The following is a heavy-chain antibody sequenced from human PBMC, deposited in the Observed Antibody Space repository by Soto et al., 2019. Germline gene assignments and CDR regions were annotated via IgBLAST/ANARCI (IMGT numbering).Heavy chain of an antibody. D-gene: IGHD5-12*01. V-gene: IGHV2-5*02. J-gene: IGHJ3*02. CDR2: IYWDDDK. Sequence: SGPTLVKPTQTLTLTCTFSGFSLSTSGVGVGWIRQPPGKALEWLALIYWDDDKRYSPSLKSRLTITKDTSKNQVVLTMTNMDPVDTATYYCAHRHPYIVATTHDAFDIWGQGTMVTVSS. CDR1: GFSLSTSGVG. CDR3: AHRHPYIVATTHDAFDI.